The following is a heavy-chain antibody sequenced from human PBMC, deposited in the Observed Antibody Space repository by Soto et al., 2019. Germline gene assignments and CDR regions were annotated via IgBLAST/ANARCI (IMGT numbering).Heavy chain of an antibody. CDR1: GNTFTGYV. D-gene: IGHD1-26*01. J-gene: IGHJ4*02. V-gene: IGHV1-18*01. Sequence: QVQLVQSGAEVKKPGASVKFPCKASGNTFTGYVTSGCRQPPGQGLEWMGWISAYNGNTNYAQRLQGRVTMTTDTSTSTAYMELRSLRSDDTAVYYCARVGATTLGFDYWGQGTLVTVSS. CDR3: ARVGATTLGFDY. CDR2: ISAYNGNT.